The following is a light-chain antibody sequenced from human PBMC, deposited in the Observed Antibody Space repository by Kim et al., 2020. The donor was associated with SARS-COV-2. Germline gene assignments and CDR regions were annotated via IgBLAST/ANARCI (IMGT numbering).Light chain of an antibody. CDR1: NSNIGAGYD. Sequence: QSVLTQPPSVSGAPGQRVTISCTGSNSNIGAGYDVHWYQHLPGTAPKLLIYDNSNRPSGVPDRFSGSKSGTSASLAITGLQAEDEADYYCQSYDSSLSGAWVFGGGTQLTVL. J-gene: IGLJ3*02. V-gene: IGLV1-40*01. CDR3: QSYDSSLSGAWV. CDR2: DNS.